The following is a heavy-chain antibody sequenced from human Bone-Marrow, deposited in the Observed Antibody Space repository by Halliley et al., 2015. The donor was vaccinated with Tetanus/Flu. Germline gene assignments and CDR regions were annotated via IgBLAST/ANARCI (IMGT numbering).Heavy chain of an antibody. CDR3: AQGDNYSYES. CDR1: GFTVSWNY. Sequence: SLRLSCAASGFTVSWNYMTWVRQAPGKGLEWVSVIYAGGSTYYADSVKGRFTISRDSSKKVLHLQINSLRAEDSAVYYCAQGDNYSYESWGRGTLVPVSS. J-gene: IGHJ4*02. V-gene: IGHV3-53*01. D-gene: IGHD5-18*01. CDR2: IYAGGST.